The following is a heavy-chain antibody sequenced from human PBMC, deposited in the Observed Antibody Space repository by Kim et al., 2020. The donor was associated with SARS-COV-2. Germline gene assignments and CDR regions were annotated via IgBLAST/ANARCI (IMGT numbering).Heavy chain of an antibody. CDR3: AKPFIAAAGTGSYFDY. D-gene: IGHD6-13*01. Sequence: SVKGRFTISRDNSKNTLYLQMNSLRAEDTAVYYCAKPFIAAAGTGSYFDYWGQGTLVTVSS. J-gene: IGHJ4*02. V-gene: IGHV3-33*06.